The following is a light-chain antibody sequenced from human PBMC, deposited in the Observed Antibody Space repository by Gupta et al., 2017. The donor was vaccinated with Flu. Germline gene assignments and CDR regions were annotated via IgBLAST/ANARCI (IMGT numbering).Light chain of an antibody. CDR2: DVS. CDR3: CSYAGSDRV. V-gene: IGLV2-11*01. Sequence: QSALTHPRSVSGSPGQSVRISCTGTSSDIGRSNYVSWYQQHPGKVPKLMIFDVSKRPSGVPDRFSGSKSGNTASLTISGLQADEDADYYCCSYAGSDRVFGGGTKLTVL. J-gene: IGLJ3*02. CDR1: SSDIGRSNY.